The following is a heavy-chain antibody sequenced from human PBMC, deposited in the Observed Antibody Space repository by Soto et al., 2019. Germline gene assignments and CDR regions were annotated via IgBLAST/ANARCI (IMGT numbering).Heavy chain of an antibody. CDR2: IYRTGST. CDR1: GGSFTSNNW. Sequence: SETLSLTCAVSGGSFTSNNWWTWVRQPPGQGLEWIGEIYRTGSTNYNPSLKSRVTISLDKSEKQISLKVTSLTAADTAVYYCASRDPGTSVDYWGQGTLVTVSS. D-gene: IGHD1-7*01. CDR3: ASRDPGTSVDY. J-gene: IGHJ4*02. V-gene: IGHV4-4*02.